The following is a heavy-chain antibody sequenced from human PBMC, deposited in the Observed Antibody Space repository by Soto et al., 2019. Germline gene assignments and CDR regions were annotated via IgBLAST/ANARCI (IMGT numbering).Heavy chain of an antibody. Sequence: SETLSLTCAVYGGSFSGYYWSWIRQPPGKGLEWIGEINHSGSTNYNPSLKSRVTISVDTSKNQFSLKLSSVTAADTAVYYCARHRPLSYGSGSYYNPDRRAHYGMDVWGQGTTVTVSS. J-gene: IGHJ6*02. CDR1: GGSFSGYY. CDR3: ARHRPLSYGSGSYYNPDRRAHYGMDV. D-gene: IGHD3-10*01. V-gene: IGHV4-34*01. CDR2: INHSGST.